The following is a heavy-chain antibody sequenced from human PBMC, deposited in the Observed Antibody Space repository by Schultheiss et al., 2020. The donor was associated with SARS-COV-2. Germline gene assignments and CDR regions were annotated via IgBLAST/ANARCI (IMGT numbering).Heavy chain of an antibody. V-gene: IGHV4-59*12. CDR3: ARARDYDILSGRYYYYYYGMDV. J-gene: IGHJ6*02. Sequence: GSLRLSCAVYGGSFSGYYWSWIRQHPGKGLEWIGYIYYSGSTNYNPSLKSRVTISVDKSKNQFSLKLSSVTAADTAVYYCARARDYDILSGRYYYYYYGMDVWGQGTTVTVSS. CDR1: GGSFSGYY. CDR2: IYYSGST. D-gene: IGHD3-9*01.